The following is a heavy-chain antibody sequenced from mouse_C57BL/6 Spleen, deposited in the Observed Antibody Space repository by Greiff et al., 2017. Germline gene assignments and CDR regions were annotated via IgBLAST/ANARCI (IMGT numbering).Heavy chain of an antibody. J-gene: IGHJ3*01. CDR3: ASGGNYGFAY. Sequence: QVQLQQSGAELVRPGASVKMSCKASGYTFTSSNMHWVKQTPRQGLEWIGAIFQGNGVPSSNQKFKGKATPTVDKSSSTAYMQLSSLTSEDSAVYFCASGGNYGFAYWGQGTLVTVSA. D-gene: IGHD2-1*01. CDR1: GYTFTSSN. CDR2: IFQGNGVP. V-gene: IGHV1-12*01.